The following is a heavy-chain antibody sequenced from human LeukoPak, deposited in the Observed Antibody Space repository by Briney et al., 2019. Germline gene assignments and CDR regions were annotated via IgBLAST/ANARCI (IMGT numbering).Heavy chain of an antibody. CDR3: ARCEVVGARRRFDY. Sequence: PSETLSLTCAVYGGSFSGYYWSWIRQPPGKGLEWIGEINHSGSTNYNPSLKSRVTISVDTSKNQFSLKLSSVTAADTAVYYCARCEVVGARRRFDYWGQGTLVTVSS. CDR1: GGSFSGYY. CDR2: INHSGST. V-gene: IGHV4-34*01. J-gene: IGHJ4*02. D-gene: IGHD1-26*01.